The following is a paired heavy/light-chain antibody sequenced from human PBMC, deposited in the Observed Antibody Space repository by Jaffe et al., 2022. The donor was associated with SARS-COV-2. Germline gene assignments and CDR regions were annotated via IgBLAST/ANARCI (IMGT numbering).Light chain of an antibody. CDR1: QSASSN. CDR2: GAS. CDR3: QQYNNWPLL. Sequence: EIVMTQSPATLSVSPGERTTLSCRASQSASSNLAWYQQKPGQAPRLLIYGASTRATGIPARFSGSGSGTEFTLTISSLQSEDFAVYFCQQYNNWPLLFGGGTKVEIK. V-gene: IGKV3-15*01. J-gene: IGKJ4*01.
Heavy chain of an antibody. Sequence: QVQLHESGPGLVKPSETLSLTCSVSGGSISGYFWSWIRQPPGKGLEWIGYIYYSGSTNYNPSLRSRVTISVDTPKNQFSLRLSSVTAADTAVYYCARRSDDPAYWYFDIWGRGTLVTVSS. J-gene: IGHJ2*01. CDR2: IYYSGST. CDR3: ARRSDDPAYWYFDI. V-gene: IGHV4-59*01. CDR1: GGSISGYF.